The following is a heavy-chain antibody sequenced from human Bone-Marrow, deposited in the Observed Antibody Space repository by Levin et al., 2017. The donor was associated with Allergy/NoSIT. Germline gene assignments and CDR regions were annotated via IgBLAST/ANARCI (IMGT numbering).Heavy chain of an antibody. D-gene: IGHD4-17*01. V-gene: IGHV3-30*03. Sequence: GGSLRLSCEASGFVFSDSNYGMHWVRQAPGQGLEWLAVMSNTGTYKDYADSVKGRFTISRDDSKNILYLQMNSLRPEDTAVYYCAAYKRDYGYYWGQGTLVTASS. CDR3: AAYKRDYGYY. CDR1: GFVFSDSNYG. CDR2: MSNTGTYK. J-gene: IGHJ4*02.